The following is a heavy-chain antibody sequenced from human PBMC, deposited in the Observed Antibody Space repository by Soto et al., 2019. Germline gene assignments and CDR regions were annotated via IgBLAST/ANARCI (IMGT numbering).Heavy chain of an antibody. Sequence: GASVKVSCKASGYTFTSYGINWVRQAPGQGLEWMGWINTYNGNTNYAQKLQGRVTMTTDTFTSAAYMELRSLRSDDTAVYYCAKEVGATTAPFDYWGQGTLVTVSS. CDR1: GYTFTSYG. V-gene: IGHV1-18*01. CDR3: AKEVGATTAPFDY. J-gene: IGHJ4*02. CDR2: INTYNGNT. D-gene: IGHD1-26*01.